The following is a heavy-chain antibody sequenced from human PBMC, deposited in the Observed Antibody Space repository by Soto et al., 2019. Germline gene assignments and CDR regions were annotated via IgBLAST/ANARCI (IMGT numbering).Heavy chain of an antibody. CDR3: AKRGSGSQFDY. CDR1: GFTFSSYA. J-gene: IGHJ4*02. V-gene: IGHV3-23*01. Sequence: EVQLLELGGGLVQPGGSLRLSCAASGFTFSSYAMSWVRQAPGKGLERVSVISGSGGSTYYADSVKGRFTISRDNSNNTLYLQMNSLRAEDTAVYYCAKRGSGSQFDYWGQGPLVTVSS. D-gene: IGHD1-26*01. CDR2: ISGSGGST.